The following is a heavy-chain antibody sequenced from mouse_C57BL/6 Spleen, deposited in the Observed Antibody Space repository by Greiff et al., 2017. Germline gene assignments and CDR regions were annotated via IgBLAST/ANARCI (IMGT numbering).Heavy chain of an antibody. V-gene: IGHV1-55*01. D-gene: IGHD3-3*01. J-gene: IGHJ3*01. CDR2: IYPGSGST. CDR1: GYTFTSYW. Sequence: QVQLQQPGAELVKPGASVKMSCKASGYTFTSYWITWVKQRPGQGLEWIGDIYPGSGSTTYNEKFKSKATLTVDTSSSTAYMQLSSLPSEDSAVDYGAREEGDAWFAYWGQGTLVTVSA. CDR3: AREEGDAWFAY.